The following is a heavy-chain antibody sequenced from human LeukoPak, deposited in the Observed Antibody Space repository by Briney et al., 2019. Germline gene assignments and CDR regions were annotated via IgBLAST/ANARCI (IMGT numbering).Heavy chain of an antibody. V-gene: IGHV4-59*01. CDR3: ARYRYYYDSSGFPDAFDI. Sequence: SETLSLTCTVSGASLSSFYWSWIRQPPGKGLEWIGYIYYSGSTKYNPSLKSRVTISVDTSTNHFSLKLSSVTAADTAVYYCARYRYYYDSSGFPDAFDIWGQGTTVTVSS. CDR1: GASLSSFY. D-gene: IGHD3-22*01. J-gene: IGHJ3*02. CDR2: IYYSGST.